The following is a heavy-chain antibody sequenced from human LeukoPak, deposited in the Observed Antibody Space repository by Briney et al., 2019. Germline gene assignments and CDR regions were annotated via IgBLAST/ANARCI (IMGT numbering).Heavy chain of an antibody. CDR2: INPNSGGT. J-gene: IGHJ1*01. CDR3: ARGQSHQWYYYDSSGTRDFQH. CDR1: GYIFTGYY. Sequence: ASVKVSCKASGYIFTGYYMHWVRQAPGQGLEWMGWINPNSGGTNYAQKFQGWVTMTRDTSISTGYMELSRLGSDDTAVYYCARGQSHQWYYYDSSGTRDFQHWGQGTLVTVSS. V-gene: IGHV1-2*04. D-gene: IGHD3-22*01.